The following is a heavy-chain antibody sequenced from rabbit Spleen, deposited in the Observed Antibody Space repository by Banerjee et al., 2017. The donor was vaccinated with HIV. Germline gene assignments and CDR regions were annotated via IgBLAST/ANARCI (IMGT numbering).Heavy chain of an antibody. D-gene: IGHD8-1*01. V-gene: IGHV1S7*01. CDR2: IDPVFGIT. J-gene: IGHJ4*01. Sequence: QLVESGGGLVQPGGSLKLSCTASGFTLSSYYMNWVRQAPGKGLEWIGYIDPVFGITYYANWVNGRFSISRENAQNTVFLQMTSLTAADTATYFCARDGAGGSYFALWGQGTLVT. CDR1: GFTLSSYY. CDR3: ARDGAGGSYFAL.